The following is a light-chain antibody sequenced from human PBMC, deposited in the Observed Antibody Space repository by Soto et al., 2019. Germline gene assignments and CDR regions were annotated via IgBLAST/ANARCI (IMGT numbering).Light chain of an antibody. Sequence: QSALTQPPSASGSPGQSVAISCTGTSSDVGGYNYVSWYQQHPGKAPKLMIYEVNKRPSGVPDRFSGSKSGNTASLTVSGLQAEDEADYYCNSYTSNSTQVFGTGTKLTVL. CDR3: NSYTSNSTQV. CDR1: SSDVGGYNY. V-gene: IGLV2-8*01. J-gene: IGLJ1*01. CDR2: EVN.